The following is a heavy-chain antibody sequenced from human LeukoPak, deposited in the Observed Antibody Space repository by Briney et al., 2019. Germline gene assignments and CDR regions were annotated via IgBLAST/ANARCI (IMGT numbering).Heavy chain of an antibody. Sequence: GGSLRLSCAASGFTFSSYAMSWVRQAPGKGLEWVSAISGSGGGTYYADSVKGRFTISRDDSKNTLYLQMNSLRAEDTAVYYCAKAEGITMIVVVITPSDYWGQGTLVTVSS. CDR1: GFTFSSYA. J-gene: IGHJ4*02. D-gene: IGHD3-22*01. V-gene: IGHV3-23*01. CDR2: ISGSGGGT. CDR3: AKAEGITMIVVVITPSDY.